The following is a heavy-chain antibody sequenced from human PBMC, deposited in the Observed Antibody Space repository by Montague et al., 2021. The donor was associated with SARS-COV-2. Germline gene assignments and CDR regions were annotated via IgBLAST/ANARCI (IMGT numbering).Heavy chain of an antibody. CDR3: TRHVHMTWPEPSPGFDY. J-gene: IGHJ4*02. CDR2: VHYSGRP. Sequence: SETLSLTCTVSGDSISSGSYNWGWIRQPPGKGLEWIGSVHYSGRPXYKPSLKSRVTIYVDTSKNQLSLKLSSVTAADTAVYYCTRHVHMTWPEPSPGFDYWGQGTLVTVSS. D-gene: IGHD1-1*01. CDR1: GDSISSGSYN. V-gene: IGHV4-39*01.